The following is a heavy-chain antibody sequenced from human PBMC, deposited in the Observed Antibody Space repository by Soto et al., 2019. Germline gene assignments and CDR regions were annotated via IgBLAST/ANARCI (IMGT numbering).Heavy chain of an antibody. V-gene: IGHV3-48*04. CDR1: GFTFSSYV. D-gene: IGHD2-15*01. Sequence: GGSLRLSCAASGFTFSSYVINWLRQAPGKGLEWVSYISISSSTRYYADSVRGRFTISRDNAKNSLYLQMNSLRAEDTALYYCVRAVIIADSFWGQGTLVTVS. CDR3: VRAVIIADSF. CDR2: ISISSSTR. J-gene: IGHJ4*02.